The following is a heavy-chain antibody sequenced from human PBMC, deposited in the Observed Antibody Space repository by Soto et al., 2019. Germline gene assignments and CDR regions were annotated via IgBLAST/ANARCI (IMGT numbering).Heavy chain of an antibody. CDR1: GFIFSNAW. D-gene: IGHD2-2*01. V-gene: IGHV3-15*07. Sequence: PGGSLRLSCAASGFIFSNAWMNWVRQAPGKGLEWVGRIKSKPDGGTTDYAAPVKGRFTISRDDSKNMVYLQMNSLKMEDTAVYSCTTGTPDGMDIWGQGTMVTVSS. J-gene: IGHJ6*02. CDR3: TTGTPDGMDI. CDR2: IKSKPDGGTT.